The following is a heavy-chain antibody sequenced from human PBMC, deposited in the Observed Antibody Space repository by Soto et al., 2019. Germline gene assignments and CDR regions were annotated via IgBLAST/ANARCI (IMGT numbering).Heavy chain of an antibody. CDR3: ARESGGATATLDYYYFYMDV. V-gene: IGHV1-2*04. CDR2: INPNGGVT. J-gene: IGHJ6*03. Sequence: QVQLVQSGAEVRKPGASVTVSCRSSGDSFNDYYIHWVRQAPGQGFEWMGWINPNGGVTKYAQKFQGWVSMTRDTSIRTVYMQLSRLRSDDTVVYYCARESGGATATLDYYYFYMDVWGTGTTVTVSS. CDR1: GDSFNDYY. D-gene: IGHD5-12*01.